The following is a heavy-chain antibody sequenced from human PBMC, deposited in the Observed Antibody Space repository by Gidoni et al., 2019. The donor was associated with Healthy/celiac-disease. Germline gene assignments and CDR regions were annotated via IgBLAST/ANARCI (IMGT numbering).Heavy chain of an antibody. CDR1: VFSLSTSGMC. CDR3: ARSHRGSYWYFDL. CDR2: IDWDDDE. V-gene: IGHV2-70*01. D-gene: IGHD1-26*01. J-gene: IGHJ2*01. Sequence: VTLRESGPALVKPTQTLTLTCTFSVFSLSTSGMCVSWIRQPPGKALEWLALIDWDDDEYYSTSLKTRLTISKDTSKHQVVLTMTNMDPVDTATYYCARSHRGSYWYFDLWGRGTLVTVSS.